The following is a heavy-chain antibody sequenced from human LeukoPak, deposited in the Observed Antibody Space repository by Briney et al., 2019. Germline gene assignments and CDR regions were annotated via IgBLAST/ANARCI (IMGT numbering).Heavy chain of an antibody. CDR2: IKQDGSEK. CDR3: ARDYDFWSGWKTNDAFDI. V-gene: IGHV3-7*01. J-gene: IGHJ3*02. CDR1: GFTFSSYW. Sequence: SGGSLRLSCVASGFTFSSYWMSWVRQAPGKGPEWVASIKQDGSEKFYAASVKGRFTISKDNAKNSLYLQMNSLRAEDTAVYYCARDYDFWSGWKTNDAFDIWGQGTMVTVSS. D-gene: IGHD3-3*01.